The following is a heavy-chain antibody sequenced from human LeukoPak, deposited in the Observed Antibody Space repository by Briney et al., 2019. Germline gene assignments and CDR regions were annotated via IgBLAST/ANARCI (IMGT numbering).Heavy chain of an antibody. CDR1: GYKFTDDY. CDR3: AREDVVLVDAVRYYYYGMDV. Sequence: ASVKVSCKASGYKFTDDYMHWVRQAPGQGLEFMGWINPDSGFTNYAQKFKGRVTMTRDTSTSTVYMELSSLKSEDTAVYYCAREDVVLVDAVRYYYYGMDVWGQGTTVTVSS. CDR2: INPDSGFT. D-gene: IGHD2-8*01. J-gene: IGHJ6*02. V-gene: IGHV1-2*02.